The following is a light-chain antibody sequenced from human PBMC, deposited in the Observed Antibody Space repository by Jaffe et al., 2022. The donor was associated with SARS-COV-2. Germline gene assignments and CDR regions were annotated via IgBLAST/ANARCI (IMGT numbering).Light chain of an antibody. CDR2: EVS. Sequence: QSALTQPASVSGSPGQSITISCTGTSSDVGGYNYVSWYQQHPGKAPKLMIYEVSNRPSGVPDRFSGSKSGNTASLTISGLQAEDEADYYCSSYTSSQGVFGGGTKLTVL. CDR1: SSDVGGYNY. CDR3: SSYTSSQGV. V-gene: IGLV2-14*01. J-gene: IGLJ2*01.